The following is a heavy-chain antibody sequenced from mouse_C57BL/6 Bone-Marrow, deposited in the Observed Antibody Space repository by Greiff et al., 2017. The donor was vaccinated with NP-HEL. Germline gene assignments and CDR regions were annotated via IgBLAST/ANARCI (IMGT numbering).Heavy chain of an antibody. Sequence: VQLQQPGAELVKPGASVKLSCKASGYTFTSYWMQWVKQRPGQGLEWIGEIDPSDSYTNYNQKFKGKATLTVDTSSSTAYMQLSSLTSEDSAVYYCASITTVFDYWGQGTTLTVSS. J-gene: IGHJ2*01. CDR1: GYTFTSYW. V-gene: IGHV1-50*01. CDR2: IDPSDSYT. CDR3: ASITTVFDY. D-gene: IGHD1-1*01.